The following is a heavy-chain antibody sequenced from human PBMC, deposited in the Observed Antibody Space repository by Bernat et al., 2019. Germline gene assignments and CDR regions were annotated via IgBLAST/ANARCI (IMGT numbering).Heavy chain of an antibody. CDR2: IDWDDDK. Sequence: QVTLRESGPALVKPTQTLTLTCTFSGFSLSTSGMCVSWIRQPPGKALEWLARIDWDDDKYYSTSLKTRLTISKDTSKNHVVLTMTNMDPVDTATYYCALLEGGSGGSCYSRYGMDVWGQGTTVTVSS. CDR3: ALLEGGSGGSCYSRYGMDV. D-gene: IGHD2-15*01. J-gene: IGHJ6*02. V-gene: IGHV2-70*15. CDR1: GFSLSTSGMC.